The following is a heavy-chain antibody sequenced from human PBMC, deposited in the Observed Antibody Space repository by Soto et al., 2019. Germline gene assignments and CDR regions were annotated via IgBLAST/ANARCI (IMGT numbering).Heavy chain of an antibody. CDR1: GFSFSSYT. V-gene: IGHV3-21*06. J-gene: IGHJ5*01. Sequence: GGSLRLSCTASGFSFSSYTMNWVRQAPGKGLQWVASITNRGTHTYSADSVKGRFTISRDNGKNSLYLQMNNLRAEDTATYYCARAHEVAWFDSWGLGTLVTVSS. CDR3: ARAHEVAWFDS. D-gene: IGHD2-15*01. CDR2: ITNRGTHT.